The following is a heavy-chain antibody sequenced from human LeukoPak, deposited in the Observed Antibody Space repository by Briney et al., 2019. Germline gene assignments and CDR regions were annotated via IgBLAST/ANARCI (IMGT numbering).Heavy chain of an antibody. V-gene: IGHV4-28*03. CDR3: ARGPHTSGWYPSWYYGMDV. J-gene: IGHJ6*02. D-gene: IGHD6-19*01. CDR2: IYYSGST. CDR1: GYSISSSNW. Sequence: SDTLSLTCAVSGYSISSSNWWGWIRQPPGKGLEWIGYIYYSGSTYYNPSLKSRVTMSVDTSKNQFSLKLSSVTAADTAVYYCARGPHTSGWYPSWYYGMDVWGQGTTVTVSS.